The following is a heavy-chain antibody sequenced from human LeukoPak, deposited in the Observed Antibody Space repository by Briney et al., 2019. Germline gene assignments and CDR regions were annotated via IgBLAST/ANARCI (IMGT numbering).Heavy chain of an antibody. V-gene: IGHV4-61*08. D-gene: IGHD2-21*01. CDR2: IYYTGNS. CDR1: GGSISSADYY. CDR3: ASSRQMWYFQN. Sequence: PSETLSLTCTVSGGSISSADYYWGWIRQPPGKGLEWIGYIYYTGNSNSNPSLKSRVSISADTSKNQFSLKLSSVTAADTAVYYCASSRQMWYFQNWGRGTLVTVSS. J-gene: IGHJ1*01.